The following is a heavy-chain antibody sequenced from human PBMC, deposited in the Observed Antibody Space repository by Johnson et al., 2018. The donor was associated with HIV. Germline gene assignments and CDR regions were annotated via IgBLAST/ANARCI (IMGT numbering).Heavy chain of an antibody. Sequence: QVQLVESGGGLVKPGGSLRLSCAASGFNFSDHYMTWIRQAPGKGLEWVSYISSGGRTIYYADSVKGRFTISRDNAKNSLYLQMSSLRAEDTAVYYCAKERNWSAYASASPGAFDMWGQGTMVTVSS. V-gene: IGHV3-11*01. D-gene: IGHD6-6*01. CDR1: GFNFSDHY. CDR2: ISSGGRTI. J-gene: IGHJ3*02. CDR3: AKERNWSAYASASPGAFDM.